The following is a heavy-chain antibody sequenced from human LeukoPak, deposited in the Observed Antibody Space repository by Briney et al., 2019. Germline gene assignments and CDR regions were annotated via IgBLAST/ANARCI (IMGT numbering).Heavy chain of an antibody. CDR3: AKDMTYSSGWSTDH. CDR1: GFTFSSYA. V-gene: IGHV3-43*02. J-gene: IGHJ4*02. Sequence: GGSLRLSCAASGFTFSSYAMSWVRQAPGKGLEWVSLISADEGDTHYADSVKGRFTIFRDNSKNSLYLQMNSLRTEDTALYYCAKDMTYSSGWSTDHWGQGTLVTVSS. CDR2: ISADEGDT. D-gene: IGHD6-19*01.